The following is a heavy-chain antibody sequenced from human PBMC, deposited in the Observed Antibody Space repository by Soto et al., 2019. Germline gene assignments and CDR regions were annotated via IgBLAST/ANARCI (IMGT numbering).Heavy chain of an antibody. CDR3: ARHGSGSYRHWFDP. CDR2: IYYSGST. D-gene: IGHD3-10*01. CDR1: GGSISSSSYY. J-gene: IGHJ5*02. V-gene: IGHV4-39*01. Sequence: SETLSLTCTVSGGSISSSSYYWGWIRQPPGKGLEWIGSIYYSGSTYYNPSLRSRVTISVDTSKNQFSLKLGSVTAADTAVYYCARHGSGSYRHWFDPWGQGTLVTVSS.